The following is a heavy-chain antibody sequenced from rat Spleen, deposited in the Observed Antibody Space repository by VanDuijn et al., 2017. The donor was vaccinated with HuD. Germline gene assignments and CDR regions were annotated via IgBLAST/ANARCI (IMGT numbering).Heavy chain of an antibody. Sequence: QVQLKESGPGMVQPSQTLSLTCTVSGTSLTSNSVHWVRQPPGKGLEWMGRMRYDGDTYYNSALKSRLSISRDTSKNQVFLKLNSLQTDDTAIYYCTRSPYNNYVMDAWGQGASVTVSS. CDR2: MRYDGDT. J-gene: IGHJ4*01. CDR3: TRSPYNNYVMDA. CDR1: GTSLTSNS. V-gene: IGHV2S30*01. D-gene: IGHD1-10*01.